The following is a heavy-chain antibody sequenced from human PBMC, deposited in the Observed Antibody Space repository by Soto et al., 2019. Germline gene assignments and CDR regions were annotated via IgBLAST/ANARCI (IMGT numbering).Heavy chain of an antibody. CDR1: GGSISSSSYY. V-gene: IGHV4-39*01. J-gene: IGHJ4*02. CDR3: ARGDIVVVPAADGLPFLDY. Sequence: QLQLQESGPGLVKPSETLSLTCTVSGGSISSSSYYWGWIRQPPGKGLEWIGSIYYSGSTYYNPSLKSRVTISVDTSKNQFSLKLSSVTAADTAVYYCARGDIVVVPAADGLPFLDYWGQGTLVTVSS. CDR2: IYYSGST. D-gene: IGHD2-2*01.